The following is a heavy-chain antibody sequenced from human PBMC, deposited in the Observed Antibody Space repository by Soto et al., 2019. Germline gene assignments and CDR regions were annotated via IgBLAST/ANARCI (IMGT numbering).Heavy chain of an antibody. CDR2: ISYDGSIT. D-gene: IGHD1-1*01. Sequence: QVQLVESGGGVVQPGRSLRLSCAASGFTFSTYGMHWVRQAPGKGLEWVAVISYDGSITHYADSLKGRFTISRDNSKNTLFLQIYSLSAEDTAVYYCAKDLFMAHDVTAIHDYWGQGTLVTVSS. V-gene: IGHV3-30*18. CDR1: GFTFSTYG. CDR3: AKDLFMAHDVTAIHDY. J-gene: IGHJ4*02.